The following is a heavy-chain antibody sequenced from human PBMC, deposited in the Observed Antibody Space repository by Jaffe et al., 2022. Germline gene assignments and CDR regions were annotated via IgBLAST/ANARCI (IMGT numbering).Heavy chain of an antibody. J-gene: IGHJ6*03. CDR1: GFTFSSYG. Sequence: QVQLVESGGGVVQPGGSLRLSCAASGFTFSSYGMHWVRQAPGKGLEWVAFIRYDGSNKYYADSVKGRFTISRDNSKNTLYLQMNSLRAEDTAVYYCAKDGWGNYGSGSYYLQYYYYYYYMDVWGKGTTVTVSS. CDR2: IRYDGSNK. V-gene: IGHV3-30*02. CDR3: AKDGWGNYGSGSYYLQYYYYYYYMDV. D-gene: IGHD3-10*01.